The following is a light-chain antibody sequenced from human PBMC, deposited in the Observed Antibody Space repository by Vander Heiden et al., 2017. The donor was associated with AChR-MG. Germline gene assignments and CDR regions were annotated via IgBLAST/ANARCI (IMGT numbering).Light chain of an antibody. CDR3: QQYGSSPWT. Sequence: FTLSPGTMSLSPAERATLSCRASKRISSSYLAWYQQKPGQAPRLLIYGASSRATGIPDRFSGSGSGTDFTLTISRLEPEDFAVYYCQQYGSSPWTFGQGTKVEIK. CDR2: GAS. CDR1: KRISSSY. V-gene: IGKV3-20*01. J-gene: IGKJ1*01.